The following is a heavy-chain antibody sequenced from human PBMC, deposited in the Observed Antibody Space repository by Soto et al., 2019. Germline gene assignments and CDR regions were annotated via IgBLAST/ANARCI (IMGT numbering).Heavy chain of an antibody. D-gene: IGHD2-15*01. V-gene: IGHV4-4*02. J-gene: IGHJ5*02. CDR1: GGSISSSNW. CDR3: AVGVLVVVAATGGNWFDP. CDR2: IYHSGST. Sequence: SETLSLTCAVSGGSISSSNWWSWVRQPPGRGVEWSGEIYHSGSTNYNPSLKSRVTISVDKSKNQFSLKLRSVTAADTAVYYCAVGVLVVVAATGGNWFDPWGQGTLVTVSS.